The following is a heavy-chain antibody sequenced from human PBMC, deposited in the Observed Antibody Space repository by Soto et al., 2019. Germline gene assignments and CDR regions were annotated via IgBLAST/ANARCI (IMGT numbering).Heavy chain of an antibody. Sequence: GESLKISCKGSGYSFTSYWISWVRRMPGKGLEWMGRIEPSDSYPNYSPSFQAHVTIAADKSISTAYLQWSSLKASDTAMYYCARRQQLVLGGMDVWGQGTTVTVSS. D-gene: IGHD6-13*01. CDR2: IEPSDSYP. CDR1: GYSFTSYW. J-gene: IGHJ6*02. CDR3: ARRQQLVLGGMDV. V-gene: IGHV5-10-1*01.